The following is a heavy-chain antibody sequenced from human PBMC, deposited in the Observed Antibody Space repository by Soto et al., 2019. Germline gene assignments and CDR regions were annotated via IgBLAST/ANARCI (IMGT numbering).Heavy chain of an antibody. CDR1: GCSISSGGYY. CDR2: IYYSGST. CDR3: ARGSTYYYDSSGYYSNLFDP. V-gene: IGHV4-31*03. J-gene: IGHJ5*02. Sequence: SETLSLTCTVSGCSISSGGYYWSWIRPHPGQGLEWIRYIYYSGSTYYNPSLKSRATISVDTSKNQFSLKLSSVAAAATAEYYCARGSTYYYDSSGYYSNLFDPWGQGTLVTVSS. D-gene: IGHD3-22*01.